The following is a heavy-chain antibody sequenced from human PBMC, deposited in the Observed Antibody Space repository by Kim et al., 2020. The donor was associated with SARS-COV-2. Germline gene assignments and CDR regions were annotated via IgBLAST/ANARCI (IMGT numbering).Heavy chain of an antibody. J-gene: IGHJ6*02. Sequence: SETLSLTCTVSGGSISSSSYYWGWIRQPPGKGLEWIGSIYYSGSTYYNPSLKSRVTISVDTSKNQFSLKLSSVTAADTAVYYCGQRFLEWLLSTQELDYGMDVWGQGTTVTVSS. V-gene: IGHV4-39*01. CDR1: GGSISSSSYY. CDR3: GQRFLEWLLSTQELDYGMDV. D-gene: IGHD3-3*01. CDR2: IYYSGST.